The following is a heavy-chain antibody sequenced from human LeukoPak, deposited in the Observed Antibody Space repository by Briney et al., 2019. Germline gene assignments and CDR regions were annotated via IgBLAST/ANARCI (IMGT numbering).Heavy chain of an antibody. D-gene: IGHD6-13*01. J-gene: IGHJ4*02. CDR2: ISYDGGNK. V-gene: IGHV3-30-3*01. Sequence: GGSLRLSCAASGFTYSSYAMHWVRQAPGKGLEWVAVISYDGGNKYYADSVKGRFTISRDNSKNTLYLQMNSLRAEDTAVYYCARSPISSSWHISKSYFDYWGQGTLVTASS. CDR3: ARSPISSSWHISKSYFDY. CDR1: GFTYSSYA.